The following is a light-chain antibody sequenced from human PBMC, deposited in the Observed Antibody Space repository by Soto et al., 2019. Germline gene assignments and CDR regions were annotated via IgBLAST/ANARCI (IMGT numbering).Light chain of an antibody. Sequence: DIHLTQSPSFLSASVGDRVTITCRASQGIASSLAWYQQKAGKAPQLLIYGASTLGTGVPSRFSGSGPGTEFTLTISSLQPEDFGIYYCQQFNSYPLTFGGGTKVEIK. CDR3: QQFNSYPLT. CDR1: QGIASS. CDR2: GAS. V-gene: IGKV1-9*01. J-gene: IGKJ4*01.